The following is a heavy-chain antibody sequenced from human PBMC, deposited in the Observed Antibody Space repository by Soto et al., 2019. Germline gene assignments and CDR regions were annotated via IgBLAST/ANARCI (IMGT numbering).Heavy chain of an antibody. D-gene: IGHD3-16*01. Sequence: SETLSLTCTVSGVSINNYYWSWIRKPQGKGLEWIGYIYYSGTTNYNPSLKSRLTISLDTSKSQFSLNLSSVTATDTAVYYCARGGDTFDHWGRGTQVTVSS. CDR3: ARGGDTFDH. CDR2: IYYSGTT. V-gene: IGHV4-59*08. J-gene: IGHJ4*02. CDR1: GVSINNYY.